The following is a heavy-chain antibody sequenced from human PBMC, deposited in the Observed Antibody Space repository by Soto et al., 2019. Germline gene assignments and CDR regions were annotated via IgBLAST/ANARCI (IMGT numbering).Heavy chain of an antibody. CDR1: GFTFSSYA. Sequence: GGSLRLSCAASGFTFSSYAMSWVRQAPGKGLEWVSAISGSGGSTYYADSVKGRFTISRDNSKNTLYLQMNSLRAEDTAVYYCAKELALRYFDWISSGGFDYWGQGTLVTVSS. J-gene: IGHJ4*02. CDR2: ISGSGGST. CDR3: AKELALRYFDWISSGGFDY. V-gene: IGHV3-23*01. D-gene: IGHD3-9*01.